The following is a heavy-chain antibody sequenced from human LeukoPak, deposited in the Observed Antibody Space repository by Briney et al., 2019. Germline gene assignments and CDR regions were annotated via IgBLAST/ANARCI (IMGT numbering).Heavy chain of an antibody. V-gene: IGHV4-34*01. CDR1: GGSISSYY. D-gene: IGHD3-22*01. CDR3: ARGEVYYYDSSGSDHFDY. Sequence: SETLSLACTVSGGSISSYYWSWIRQPPGKGLEWIGEINHSGSTNYNPSLKSRVTILLDKSKNQFSLKLSTVTAADTAVYFCARGEVYYYDSSGSDHFDYWGQGTLVTVSS. J-gene: IGHJ4*02. CDR2: INHSGST.